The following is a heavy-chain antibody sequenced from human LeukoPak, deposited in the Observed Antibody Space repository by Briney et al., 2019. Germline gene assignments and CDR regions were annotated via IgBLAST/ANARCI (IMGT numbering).Heavy chain of an antibody. V-gene: IGHV3-11*01. J-gene: IGHJ5*02. CDR2: IRPRGRNK. D-gene: IGHD6-19*01. CDR3: ARSIVVAEPFYP. CDR1: GFIFSDYY. Sequence: GGPLTLSCAPSGFIFSDYYKRWIRQAPGKGREGVSYIRPRGRNKYYAVSVRGRFTISRDNAKSSLSLQMTSLRAEVTDVYFCARSIVVAEPFYPWGEGALVPVSS.